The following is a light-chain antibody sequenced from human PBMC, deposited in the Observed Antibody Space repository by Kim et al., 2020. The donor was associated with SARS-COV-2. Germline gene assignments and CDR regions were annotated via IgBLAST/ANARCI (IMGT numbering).Light chain of an antibody. V-gene: IGLV1-44*01. J-gene: IGLJ3*02. CDR3: AAWDDSLNGWV. CDR2: SNN. CDR1: STNIGSNT. Sequence: GRGVTSSCSGSSTNIGSNTVNWYQQLPGTAPKLLSYSNNQRPSGVPDRFSGSKSGTSASLAISGLQSEDEADYYCAAWDDSLNGWVFGGGTQLTVL.